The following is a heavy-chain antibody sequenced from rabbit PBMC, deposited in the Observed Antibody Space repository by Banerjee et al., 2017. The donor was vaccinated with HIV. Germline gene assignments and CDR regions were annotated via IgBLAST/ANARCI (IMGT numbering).Heavy chain of an antibody. J-gene: IGHJ4*01. Sequence: QEQLEESGGGLVKPEGSLTLTCTASGFSFSSSYWMSWVRQAPGKGLEWIGCIYTDTDSTSYANWAKGRFTISKTSSTTVTLQMTSLTAADTATYFCARAGGFENYFNLWGQGTLVTVS. V-gene: IGHV1S45*01. CDR2: IYTDTDST. CDR1: GFSFSSSYW. CDR3: ARAGGFENYFNL. D-gene: IGHD1-1*01.